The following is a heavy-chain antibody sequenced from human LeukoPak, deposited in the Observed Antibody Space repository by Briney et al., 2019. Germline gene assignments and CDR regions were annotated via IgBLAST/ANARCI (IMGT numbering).Heavy chain of an antibody. D-gene: IGHD3-22*01. Sequence: SETLSLTCAVYGGSFGGYYWSWIRQPPGKGLEWIGEINHSGSTNYNPSLKSRVTISVDTSKNQFSLKLSSVTAADTAVYYCARHYYDSSGSTTWDYWGQGTLVTVSS. CDR3: ARHYYDSSGSTTWDY. V-gene: IGHV4-34*01. CDR2: INHSGST. J-gene: IGHJ4*02. CDR1: GGSFGGYY.